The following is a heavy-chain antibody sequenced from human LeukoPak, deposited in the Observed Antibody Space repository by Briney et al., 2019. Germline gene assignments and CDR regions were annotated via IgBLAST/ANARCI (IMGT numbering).Heavy chain of an antibody. V-gene: IGHV7-4-1*02. CDR3: ARDPRQYSSGWYKERAYYYYMDV. Sequence: GASVKVSCKASGYTFTSYAMNWVRQAPGQGLEWMGWINTNTGNPTYAQGFTGRFVFSLDTSVSTAYLQISSLKAEDTAVYYCARDPRQYSSGWYKERAYYYYMDVWGKGTTVTVSS. CDR1: GYTFTSYA. CDR2: INTNTGNP. D-gene: IGHD6-19*01. J-gene: IGHJ6*03.